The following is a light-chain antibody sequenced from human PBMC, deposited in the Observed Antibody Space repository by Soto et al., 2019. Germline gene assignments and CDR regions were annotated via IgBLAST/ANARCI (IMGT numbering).Light chain of an antibody. CDR2: NNN. J-gene: IGLJ1*01. CDR1: SSKIGSNT. V-gene: IGLV1-44*01. Sequence: QSVLTQPPSASGTPGQGVTISCSGSSSKIGSNTVNWYQQLPATAPKLLIYNNNQRPSGVPDLFSCCKSGTSASLSISGLQSEDEADYYCAAWDDSLNALVFGTGTKLTVL. CDR3: AAWDDSLNALV.